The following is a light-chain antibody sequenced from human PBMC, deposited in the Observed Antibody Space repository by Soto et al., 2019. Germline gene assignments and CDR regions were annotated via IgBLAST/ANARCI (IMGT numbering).Light chain of an antibody. V-gene: IGLV3-27*01. CDR1: VLAKKY. Sequence: SYELTQPSSVSVSPGQTARITCSGDVLAKKYARWFQQKPGQAPVVVIYKDSERPSGIPERFSGSSSGTTVTLTISGAQVEDEADYYCYSVADNNVIFGGVPKLTVL. CDR2: KDS. J-gene: IGLJ2*01. CDR3: YSVADNNVI.